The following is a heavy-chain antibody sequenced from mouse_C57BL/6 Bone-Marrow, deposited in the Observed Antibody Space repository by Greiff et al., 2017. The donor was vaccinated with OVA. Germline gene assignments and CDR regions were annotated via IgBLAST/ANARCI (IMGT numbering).Heavy chain of an antibody. V-gene: IGHV1-69*01. CDR2: IDPSDSYT. Sequence: QVQLQQPGAELVMPGASVKLSCKASGYTFTSYWMHWVKQRPGQGLEWIGEIDPSDSYTNYNQKFTGKSTLTVDKSSSTAYMQLSSLTSEDSAVYYCARDYYGSSSYYAMDYWGQGTSVTVSS. J-gene: IGHJ4*01. CDR3: ARDYYGSSSYYAMDY. D-gene: IGHD1-1*01. CDR1: GYTFTSYW.